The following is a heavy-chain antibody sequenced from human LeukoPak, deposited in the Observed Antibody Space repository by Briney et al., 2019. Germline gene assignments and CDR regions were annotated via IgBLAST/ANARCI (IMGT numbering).Heavy chain of an antibody. D-gene: IGHD2-15*01. CDR3: ARDNIVVVAATKAYYFDY. Sequence: PSETLSLTCTVSGYSISSGYYWGWIRQPPGKGLEWIGSIYHSGSTYYNPSLKSRVTISVDTSKNQFSLKLSSVTAADTAVYYCARDNIVVVAATKAYYFDYWGQGTLVTVSS. J-gene: IGHJ4*02. CDR2: IYHSGST. CDR1: GYSISSGYY. V-gene: IGHV4-38-2*02.